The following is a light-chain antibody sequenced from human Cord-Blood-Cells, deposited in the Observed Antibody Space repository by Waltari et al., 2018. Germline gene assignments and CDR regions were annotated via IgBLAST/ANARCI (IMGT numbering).Light chain of an antibody. V-gene: IGKV1-39*01. J-gene: IGKJ4*01. CDR2: AAS. CDR3: QQSYSTPRT. CDR1: QSISSY. Sequence: DIPMTHSPSSLSASVGARVTLTCRARQSISSYLNWYQQKPGKAPKLLIYAASSLQSGVPARFSGSGSGTDFTLTISSLQPEDVATYYCQQSYSTPRTFGGGTKVEIK.